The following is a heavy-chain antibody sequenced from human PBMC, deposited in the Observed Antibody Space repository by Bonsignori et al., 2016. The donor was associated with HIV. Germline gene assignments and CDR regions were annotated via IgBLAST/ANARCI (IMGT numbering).Heavy chain of an antibody. V-gene: IGHV4-39*02. CDR2: IYDSGRT. CDR3: TRDPTH. CDR1: GGSISGSEYY. J-gene: IGHJ1*01. Sequence: QLQLQESGPRLVKPSETLSLTRIVSGGSISGSEYYWGWIRQPPGKGLEWIGSIYDSGRTFYNPSLESRVTISVDTSKNQFSLRLNSVTAADTAVYYCTRDPTHWGQGTLVTVSS.